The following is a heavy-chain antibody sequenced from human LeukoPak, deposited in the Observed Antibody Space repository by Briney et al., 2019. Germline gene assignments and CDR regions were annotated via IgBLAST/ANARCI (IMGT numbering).Heavy chain of an antibody. J-gene: IGHJ4*02. CDR3: ARENSGSYREFDY. CDR2: IYTSGST. D-gene: IGHD1-26*01. V-gene: IGHV4-4*07. Sequence: PSETLSLTCTVSGGSISSYYWSSIRQPAGKGLEWIRRIYTSGSTNYNASLKSRVSMSVDTSKNQFSLKLSSVTAADTAVFYCARENSGSYREFDYWGQGTLVTVSS. CDR1: GGSISSYY.